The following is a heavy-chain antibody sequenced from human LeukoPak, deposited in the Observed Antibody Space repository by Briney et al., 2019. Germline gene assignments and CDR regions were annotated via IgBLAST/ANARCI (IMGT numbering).Heavy chain of an antibody. CDR3: AKDTRIAVSGTSMGYFDS. CDR1: GFTFSNYW. V-gene: IGHV3-74*01. D-gene: IGHD6-19*01. CDR2: ISSDGSII. Sequence: GGSLRLSCAASGFTFSNYWLHWVRQAPGKGLVWVSRISSDGSIINYADSVKGRFTISRDNAKNTLHLQMNSLTAEDTALYYCAKDTRIAVSGTSMGYFDSWGQGTLVTVSS. J-gene: IGHJ4*02.